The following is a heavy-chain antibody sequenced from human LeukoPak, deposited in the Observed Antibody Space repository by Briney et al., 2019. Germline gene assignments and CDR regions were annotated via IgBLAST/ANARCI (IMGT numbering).Heavy chain of an antibody. V-gene: IGHV3-7*01. D-gene: IGHD6-13*01. CDR3: ARDPYSSSWNGAFDI. Sequence: PGGSLRLSCTASGFTFSGAWMTWVRQAPGKGLEWVANIREDGTEKNYVDSVKGRFTISRDNAKNSLYLQMNSLRAEDTAVYYCARDPYSSSWNGAFDIWGQGTMVTVSS. J-gene: IGHJ3*02. CDR1: GFTFSGAW. CDR2: IREDGTEK.